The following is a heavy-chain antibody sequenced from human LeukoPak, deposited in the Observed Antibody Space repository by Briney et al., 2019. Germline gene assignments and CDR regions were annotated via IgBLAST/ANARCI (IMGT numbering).Heavy chain of an antibody. D-gene: IGHD3-9*01. CDR1: GYTFTGYY. V-gene: IGHV1-2*06. CDR2: INPNSGGT. J-gene: IGHJ4*02. Sequence: ASVKVSCKASGYTFTGYYMHWVRQAPGQGLEWMGRINPNSGGTNYAQKFQGRVTMTRDTSTSTVYMELSSLRSEDTAVYYCARGFETEGVFDYWGQGTLVTVSS. CDR3: ARGFETEGVFDY.